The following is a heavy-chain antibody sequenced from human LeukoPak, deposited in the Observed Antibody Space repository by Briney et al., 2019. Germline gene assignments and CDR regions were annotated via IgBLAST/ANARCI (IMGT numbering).Heavy chain of an antibody. D-gene: IGHD3/OR15-3a*01. V-gene: IGHV3-30*03. CDR2: ISYDGSNK. CDR1: GFTFSNYW. J-gene: IGHJ4*02. CDR3: ARDPRGLTRGYFDY. Sequence: PGGSLRLSCAASGFTFSNYWVHWVRQAPGKGLEWVAVISYDGSNKYYADSVKGRFTISRDNSKNTLYLQMNSLRAEDTAVYYCARDPRGLTRGYFDYWGQGTLVTVSS.